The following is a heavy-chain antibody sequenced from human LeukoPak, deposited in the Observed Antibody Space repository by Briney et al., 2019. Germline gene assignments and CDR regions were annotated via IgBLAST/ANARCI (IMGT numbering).Heavy chain of an antibody. J-gene: IGHJ4*02. CDR2: INHSGST. CDR1: GFNFSDYY. V-gene: IGHV4-34*01. CDR3: ARGNVPAAASR. Sequence: PGGSLRLSCAASGFNFSDYYMSWIRQPPGKGLEWIGEINHSGSTNYNPSLKSRVTISVDTSKNQFSLKLSSVTAADTAVYYCARGNVPAAASRWGQGTLVTVSS. D-gene: IGHD2-2*01.